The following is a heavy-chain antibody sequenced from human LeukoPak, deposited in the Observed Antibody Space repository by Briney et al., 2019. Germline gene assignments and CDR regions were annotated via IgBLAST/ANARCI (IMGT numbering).Heavy chain of an antibody. J-gene: IGHJ4*02. CDR3: AKGSPESMGIIDY. CDR1: GFSFNFFA. CDR2: INNGGGT. Sequence: PGGSLRLSCATSGFSFNFFAMSWVRQAPGKGLEWVSGINNGGGTFYTDSVKGRFTMSRDNSKNTVFLQMNNLRADDTAVYYCAKGSPESMGIIDYWGQGTLVTVSS. D-gene: IGHD2/OR15-2a*01. V-gene: IGHV3-23*01.